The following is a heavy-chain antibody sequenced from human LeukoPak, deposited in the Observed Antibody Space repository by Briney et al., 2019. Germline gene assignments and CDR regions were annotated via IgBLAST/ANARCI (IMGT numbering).Heavy chain of an antibody. CDR2: IKQDGSEK. CDR1: GFTFSSYW. V-gene: IGHV3-7*01. CDR3: ATEVLRFLEWLPPPDAFDI. J-gene: IGHJ3*02. D-gene: IGHD3-3*01. Sequence: GGSLRLSCVVSGFTFSSYWMRWVRQAPGKGLEWVANIKQDGSEKYYVDSVKGRFTISRDNAKNSLYLQMNSLRAEDTAVYYCATEVLRFLEWLPPPDAFDIWGQGTMVTVSS.